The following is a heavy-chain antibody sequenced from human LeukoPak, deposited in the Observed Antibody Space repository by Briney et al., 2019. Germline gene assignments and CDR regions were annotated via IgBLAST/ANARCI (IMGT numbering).Heavy chain of an antibody. CDR1: GFTFSSYG. D-gene: IGHD3-22*01. Sequence: GRSLRLSCAASGFTFSSYGMHWVRQAPGKGLEWVAVISYDGSNKYYADSVKGRFTISRDNSKNTLYLQMNSLRAEDTAVYYCAKDEDSSGYYPFDYWGQGTLVTVAS. J-gene: IGHJ4*02. CDR2: ISYDGSNK. CDR3: AKDEDSSGYYPFDY. V-gene: IGHV3-30*18.